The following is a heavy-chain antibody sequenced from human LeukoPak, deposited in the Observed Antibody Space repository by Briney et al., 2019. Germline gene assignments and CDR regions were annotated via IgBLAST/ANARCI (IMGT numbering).Heavy chain of an antibody. J-gene: IGHJ4*02. CDR1: GYTFTSYG. V-gene: IGHV1-2*02. CDR2: INPNSGGT. CDR3: ARDHSDYGTFGDY. Sequence: ASVKVSCKASGYTFTSYGISWVRQAPGQGLEWMGWINPNSGGTNYAQKFQGRVTMTRDTSISTAYMELSRLRSDDTAVYYCARDHSDYGTFGDYWGQGTLVTVSS. D-gene: IGHD4-17*01.